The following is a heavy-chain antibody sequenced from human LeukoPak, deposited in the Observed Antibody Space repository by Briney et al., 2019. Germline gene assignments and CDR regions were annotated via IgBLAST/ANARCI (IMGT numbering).Heavy chain of an antibody. V-gene: IGHV4-59*01. CDR2: IYYSGST. CDR3: ARSGVVGATWGGWFDP. D-gene: IGHD1-26*01. J-gene: IGHJ5*02. CDR1: GGSISSYY. Sequence: PSETLSLTCTVSGGSISSYYWSWIRQPPGKGLEWIGYIYYSGSTNYNPSLKSRVTISVDTSKNQFSLKLSSVPAADTAVYYCARSGVVGATWGGWFDPWGQGTLVTVSS.